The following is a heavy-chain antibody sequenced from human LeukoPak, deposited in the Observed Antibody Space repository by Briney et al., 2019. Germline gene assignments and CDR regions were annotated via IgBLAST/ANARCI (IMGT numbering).Heavy chain of an antibody. Sequence: GGSLRLSCAASGFTFNIYPMTWVRQAPGKGLEWVSTISGGGESTDYADSVKGRFTISRDNAKNSLYLQMNSLRAEDTAVYYCARDYSSSWYSFDYWGQGTLVTVSS. CDR1: GFTFNIYP. J-gene: IGHJ4*02. CDR2: ISGGGEST. D-gene: IGHD6-13*01. CDR3: ARDYSSSWYSFDY. V-gene: IGHV3-23*01.